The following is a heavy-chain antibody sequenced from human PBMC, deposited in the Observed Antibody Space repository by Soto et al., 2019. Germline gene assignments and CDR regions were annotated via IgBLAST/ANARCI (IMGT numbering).Heavy chain of an antibody. J-gene: IGHJ6*02. CDR3: ARDLGVIVAPSGMDV. CDR2: IWYDGSNK. CDR1: GFTFSSYG. D-gene: IGHD3-22*01. Sequence: GGSLRLSCAASGFTFSSYGIHWVRQAPGKGLEWVAVIWYDGSNKYYADSVKGRFTISRDNSKNTLYLQMNSLRAEDTAVYYSARDLGVIVAPSGMDVWGQGTTVTVSS. V-gene: IGHV3-33*01.